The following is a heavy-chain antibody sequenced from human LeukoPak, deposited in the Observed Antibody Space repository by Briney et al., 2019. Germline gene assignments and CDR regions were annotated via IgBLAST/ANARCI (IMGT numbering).Heavy chain of an antibody. D-gene: IGHD3-22*01. V-gene: IGHV4-34*01. CDR3: ASYSYYYDSSGYFDY. J-gene: IGHJ4*02. Sequence: KSSETLSLTCAVYGGSLSGYYWSWIRQPPGKGLEWIGEINHSGSTNYNPSLKSRVTISVDTSKNQFSLKLSSVTAADTAVYYCASYSYYYDSSGYFDYWGQGTLVTVSS. CDR2: INHSGST. CDR1: GGSLSGYY.